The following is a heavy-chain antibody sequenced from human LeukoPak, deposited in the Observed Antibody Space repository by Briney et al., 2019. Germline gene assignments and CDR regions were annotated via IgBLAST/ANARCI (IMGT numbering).Heavy chain of an antibody. CDR1: GFTFDDYT. J-gene: IGHJ4*02. D-gene: IGHD5-18*01. Sequence: GGSLRLSCAASGFTFDDYTMHWVRQAPGKGLEWVSLISWDGGSTYYADSVKGRLTISRDNSKNSLYLQMNSLRTEDTALYYCAKEKGYSYGLLDYWGQGTLVTVSS. CDR2: ISWDGGST. CDR3: AKEKGYSYGLLDY. V-gene: IGHV3-43*01.